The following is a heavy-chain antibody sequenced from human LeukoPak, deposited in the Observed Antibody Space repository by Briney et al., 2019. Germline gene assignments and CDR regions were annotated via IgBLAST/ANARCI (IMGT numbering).Heavy chain of an antibody. V-gene: IGHV1-3*01. D-gene: IGHD3-22*01. J-gene: IGHJ1*01. CDR3: ARVPLHDDSGHYYPH. CDR1: GYTFSSYA. Sequence: ASVKVSCKASGYTFSSYAIHWVRQAPGQGLEWMGWINAGVGNTKYSEKFQDRVTVTRDTPATTAYMELSSLRAEDTAVYYCARVPLHDDSGHYYPHWGQGTLVTVSS. CDR2: INAGVGNT.